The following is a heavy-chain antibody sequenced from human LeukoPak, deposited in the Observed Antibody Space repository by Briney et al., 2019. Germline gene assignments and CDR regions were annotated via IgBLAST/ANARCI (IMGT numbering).Heavy chain of an antibody. CDR2: ISYDGSNE. CDR1: GFTFSNHT. J-gene: IGHJ4*02. Sequence: PGGSLRLSCAASGFTFSNHTMHWVRQAPGKGLEWVAVISYDGSNEYYADSVKGRFTISRHISKNTLYLQMNSLRADDTAVYFCATNSGYDYLSPVDYWGQGTLGTVSS. CDR3: ATNSGYDYLSPVDY. V-gene: IGHV3-30-3*01. D-gene: IGHD5-12*01.